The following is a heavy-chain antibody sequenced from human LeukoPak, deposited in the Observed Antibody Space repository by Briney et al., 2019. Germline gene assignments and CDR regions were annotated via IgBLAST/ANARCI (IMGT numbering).Heavy chain of an antibody. D-gene: IGHD5-12*01. CDR1: GFNLDNYA. CDR2: ISGSGDST. Sequence: GGSLRLSCVASGFNLDNYAMSWVRQAPGKGLEWVSAISGSGDSTYYADSVKGRFTISRDDSENTLYLQMNRLRADDAAVYYCAREHSLVAIHDAFDIWGQGTMVTVPS. CDR3: AREHSLVAIHDAFDI. J-gene: IGHJ3*02. V-gene: IGHV3-23*01.